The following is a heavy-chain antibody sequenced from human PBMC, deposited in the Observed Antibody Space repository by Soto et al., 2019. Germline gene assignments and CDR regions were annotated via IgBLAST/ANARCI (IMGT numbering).Heavy chain of an antibody. CDR3: ARDRSSSFWGLLPKLDAIDI. CDR2: ISYDGSNK. CDR1: GFTFSNYA. D-gene: IGHD3-22*01. Sequence: QVQLVESGGGVVQPGRSLRLSCAASGFTFSNYAMHWVRQAPGKGLEWVAVISYDGSNKYYADSVKGRFTISRDNSKNTLYMQRNSLRAEDTAVYYCARDRSSSFWGLLPKLDAIDIWGQGTMVTVSS. V-gene: IGHV3-30-3*01. J-gene: IGHJ3*02.